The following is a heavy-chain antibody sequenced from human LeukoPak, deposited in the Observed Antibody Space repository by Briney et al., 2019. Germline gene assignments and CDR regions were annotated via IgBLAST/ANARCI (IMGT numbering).Heavy chain of an antibody. J-gene: IGHJ4*02. CDR2: IYTSGST. D-gene: IGHD4-17*01. CDR3: ARNSLYGDYVDY. Sequence: NPSETLSLTCTVSGGSISSYYWSWIRQPAGKGLEWIGRIYTSGSTNYNPPLKSRVTMSVDTSKNQFSLKLSSVTAADTAVYYCARNSLYGDYVDYWGQGTLVTVSS. CDR1: GGSISSYY. V-gene: IGHV4-4*07.